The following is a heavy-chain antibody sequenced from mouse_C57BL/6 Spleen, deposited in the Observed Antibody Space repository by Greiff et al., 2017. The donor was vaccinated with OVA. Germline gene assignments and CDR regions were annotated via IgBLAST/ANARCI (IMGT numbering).Heavy chain of an antibody. CDR1: GFTFSSYA. Sequence: EVMLVESGGGLVKPGGSLKLSCAASGFTFSSYAMSWVRQTPEKRLEWVATISDGGSYTYYPDNVKGRFTISRDNAKNNLYLQMSHLKSEDTAMYYCAREGRPGYFDYWGQGTTLTVSS. V-gene: IGHV5-4*01. CDR2: ISDGGSYT. J-gene: IGHJ2*01. D-gene: IGHD4-1*01. CDR3: AREGRPGYFDY.